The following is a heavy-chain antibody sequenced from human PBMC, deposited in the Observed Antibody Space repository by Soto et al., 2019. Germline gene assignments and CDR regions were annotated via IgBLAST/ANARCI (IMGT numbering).Heavy chain of an antibody. J-gene: IGHJ4*02. CDR1: GFTFSSYW. CDR3: TTFVVRGAPLTY. CDR2: ISTDGSST. D-gene: IGHD2-15*01. V-gene: IGHV3-74*01. Sequence: EVQLVESGGGLVQPGGSLRLSCAASGFTFSSYWMHWVRQAPGKGLVWVSRISTDGSSTSYADSVKGRFTTSRDNNKNTLYLQMNSLRGEDTAVYYCTTFVVRGAPLTYWGQGTLVTVSS.